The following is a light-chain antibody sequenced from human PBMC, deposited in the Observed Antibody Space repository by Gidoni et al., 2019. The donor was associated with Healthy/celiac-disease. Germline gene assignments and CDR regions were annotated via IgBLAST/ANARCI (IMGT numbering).Light chain of an antibody. J-gene: IGLJ2*01. Sequence: SYELTQPPSVSVSPGQTASITCSGDKLGDKYACWYQQKPGQSPVLVIYQDSKRSSGIPGRFSGSNSGNTATLTISGTQAMDEADYYCQAWDSSTALVFGGGTKLTVL. CDR1: KLGDKY. V-gene: IGLV3-1*01. CDR3: QAWDSSTALV. CDR2: QDS.